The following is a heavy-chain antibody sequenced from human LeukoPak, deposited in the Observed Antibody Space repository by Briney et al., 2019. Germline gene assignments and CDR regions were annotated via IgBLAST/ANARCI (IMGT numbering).Heavy chain of an antibody. CDR3: ARQYQLLYPDY. V-gene: IGHV4-38-2*01. D-gene: IGHD2-2*02. J-gene: IGHJ4*02. CDR1: GYSINSDYY. CDR2: IYHSGST. Sequence: SETLSLTCAVSGYSINSDYYWGWIRQPPGKGPEWIGSIYHSGSTYYNPSLKSRVTISVDTSTNQFSLKLNSVTPADTAVYYCARQYQLLYPDYWGQGTLVTVSS.